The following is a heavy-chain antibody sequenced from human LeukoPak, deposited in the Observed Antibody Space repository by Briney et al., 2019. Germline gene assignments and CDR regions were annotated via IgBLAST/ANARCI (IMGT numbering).Heavy chain of an antibody. CDR1: GYTFTSYG. D-gene: IGHD3-22*01. CDR2: ISAYNGNT. CDR3: ARDPPGYYDSSSYSGY. J-gene: IGHJ4*02. Sequence: ASVKVSCKASGYTFTSYGISWVRQAPGQGLEWMGWISAYNGNTNYAQKLQGRVTMTTDTSTSTAYMELRSLRSDDTAVYYCARDPPGYYDSSSYSGYWGQGTLVTVSS. V-gene: IGHV1-18*01.